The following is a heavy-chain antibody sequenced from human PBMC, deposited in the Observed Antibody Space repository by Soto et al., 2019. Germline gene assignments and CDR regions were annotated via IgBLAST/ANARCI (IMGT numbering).Heavy chain of an antibody. J-gene: IGHJ4*02. V-gene: IGHV1-69*06. D-gene: IGHD3-22*01. CDR1: GRTFSSYA. CDR3: ASPPNGYYYDSSGYYLDY. CDR2: IIPIFGTA. Sequence: ASGKVCCKASGRTFSSYAISWVRQAPGQGLEWMGGIIPIFGTANYAQKFQGRVTITADKSTSTAYMEPSSLRSEDTAVYYCASPPNGYYYDSSGYYLDYWGQGTLVTVSS.